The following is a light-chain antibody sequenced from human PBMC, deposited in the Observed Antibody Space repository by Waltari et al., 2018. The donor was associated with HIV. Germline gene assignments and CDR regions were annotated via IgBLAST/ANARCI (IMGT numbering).Light chain of an antibody. J-gene: IGKJ1*01. CDR3: QQYDSFPWT. CDR2: KAS. V-gene: IGKV1-5*03. CDR1: QGIGYN. Sequence: DIHMTQYPSTLSASVGDGVTITCRASQGIGYNMAWYQQKPQKAPKLLIFKASSLENGVPARFSGRGSGTDFTLTISSLQPDDLATYYCQQYDSFPWTFGPGTKMEIK.